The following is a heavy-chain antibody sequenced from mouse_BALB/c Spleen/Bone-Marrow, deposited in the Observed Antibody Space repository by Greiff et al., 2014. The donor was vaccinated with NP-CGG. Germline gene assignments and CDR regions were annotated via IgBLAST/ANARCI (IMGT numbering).Heavy chain of an antibody. V-gene: IGHV1-7*01. CDR1: GYTFTNYW. J-gene: IGHJ2*01. D-gene: IGHD1-1*01. CDR3: ARIYYYGRDY. Sequence: VQLQQSGAGLAKPGASVEMSCKASGYTFTNYWMHWVKQRPGQGLEWIGYINPSTGYTEYNQKFKDKATLTADKSSSTAYMQLSSLTSEDSAVYYCARIYYYGRDYWGQGTTLTVSS. CDR2: INPSTGYT.